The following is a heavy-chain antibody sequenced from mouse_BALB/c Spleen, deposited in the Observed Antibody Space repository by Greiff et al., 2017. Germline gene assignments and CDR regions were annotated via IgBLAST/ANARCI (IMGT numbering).Heavy chain of an antibody. D-gene: IGHD3-2*01. V-gene: IGHV3-6*02. CDR2: ISYDGSN. Sequence: EVKLMESGPGLVKPSQSLSLTCSVTGYSITSGYYWNWIRQFPGNKLEWMGYISYDGSNNYNPSLKNRISITRDTSKNQFFLKLNSVTTEDTATYYCARGGISTGDYWGQGTTLTVSS. J-gene: IGHJ2*01. CDR3: ARGGISTGDY. CDR1: GYSITSGYY.